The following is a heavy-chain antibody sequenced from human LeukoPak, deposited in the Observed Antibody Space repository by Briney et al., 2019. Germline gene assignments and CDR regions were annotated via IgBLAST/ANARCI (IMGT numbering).Heavy chain of an antibody. CDR1: GYTFTGYY. CDR3: ARDVVGATITFDY. V-gene: IGHV1-2*02. CDR2: INPNSGGT. Sequence: ASVKVSCKASGYTFTGYYMHWVRQAPGQGLEWMGWINPNSGGTNYAQEFQGRVTMTRDTSISTAYMELSRLRSDDTAVYYCARDVVGATITFDYWGQGTLVTVSS. J-gene: IGHJ4*02. D-gene: IGHD1-26*01.